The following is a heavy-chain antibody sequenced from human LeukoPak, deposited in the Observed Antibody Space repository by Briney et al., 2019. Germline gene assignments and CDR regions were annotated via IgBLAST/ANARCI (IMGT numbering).Heavy chain of an antibody. V-gene: IGHV4-4*09. CDR3: ARRWAGLFDP. Sequence: PSETLSLTCTVSGGSISSYYRSWIRQPPGKGLEWIGYVYTSGSTNYNPSLKSRVTISVDTSKNQFSLKLSSVTAAGTAVYYCARRWAGLFDPWGQGTLVTVSS. D-gene: IGHD5-24*01. CDR1: GGSISSYY. J-gene: IGHJ5*02. CDR2: VYTSGST.